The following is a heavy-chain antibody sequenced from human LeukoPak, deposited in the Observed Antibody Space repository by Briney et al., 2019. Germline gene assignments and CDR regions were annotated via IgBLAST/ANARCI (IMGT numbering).Heavy chain of an antibody. V-gene: IGHV4-39*07. J-gene: IGHJ4*02. CDR1: GGSISSSSSH. D-gene: IGHD5-24*01. CDR2: INYSGTT. Sequence: PSETLSLTCSVSGGSISSSSSHWGWIRQPPGKGLEWIGSINYSGTTYYNPSLKSRVTISVDTSKNQFSLKLSSVTAADTAVYYCARAANEWLQFGYYFDYWGQGTLVTVSS. CDR3: ARAANEWLQFGYYFDY.